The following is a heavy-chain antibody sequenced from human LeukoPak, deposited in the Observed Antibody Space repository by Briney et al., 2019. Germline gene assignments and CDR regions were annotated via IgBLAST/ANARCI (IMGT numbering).Heavy chain of an antibody. J-gene: IGHJ6*02. CDR1: GGSISSYY. CDR2: IYYSGST. D-gene: IGHD1-26*01. V-gene: IGHV4-59*01. CDR3: ARVLVGATGYYYGMDV. Sequence: SETLPLTCTVSGGSISSYYWSWIRQPPGKGLEWIGYIYYSGSTNYNPSLKSRVTISVDTSKNQFSLKLSSVTAADTAVYYCARVLVGATGYYYGMDVWGQGTTVTVSS.